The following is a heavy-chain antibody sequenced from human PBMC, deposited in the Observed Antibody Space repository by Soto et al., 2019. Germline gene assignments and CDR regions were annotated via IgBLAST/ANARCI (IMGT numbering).Heavy chain of an antibody. Sequence: PGGSLRLSCTASGFTFGDYAMSWFRQAPGKGLEWVGFIRSKAYGGTTEYAASVKGRFTISRDDSKSIAYLQMNSLKTEDTAVYYCTRVRSGWYEVGYNWFDPWGQGTLVTVSS. J-gene: IGHJ5*02. CDR3: TRVRSGWYEVGYNWFDP. V-gene: IGHV3-49*03. D-gene: IGHD6-19*01. CDR1: GFTFGDYA. CDR2: IRSKAYGGTT.